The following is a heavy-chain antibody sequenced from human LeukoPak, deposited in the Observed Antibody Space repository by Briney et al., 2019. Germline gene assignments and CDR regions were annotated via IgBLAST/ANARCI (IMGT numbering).Heavy chain of an antibody. CDR3: TSSVTTMGGFFDY. CDR2: IRSKAYSVTT. CDR1: GFTFGGYA. V-gene: IGHV3-49*04. D-gene: IGHD4-11*01. Sequence: PGGSLRLSCTASGFTFGGYAMSWVRQAPGKGLEWVGFIRSKAYSVTTEYAASVKGRFTISRDDSKSIAYLQMNSLKTEDTAVYYCTSSVTTMGGFFDYWGQGTLVTVSS. J-gene: IGHJ4*02.